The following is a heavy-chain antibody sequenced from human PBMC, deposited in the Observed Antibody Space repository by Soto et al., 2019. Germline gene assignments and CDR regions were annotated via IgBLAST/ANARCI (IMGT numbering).Heavy chain of an antibody. CDR1: GFTFSTYT. CDR2: ISSTTNYI. CDR3: ARESEDLTSNFDY. J-gene: IGHJ4*02. V-gene: IGHV3-21*06. Sequence: GGSLRLSCASSGFTFSTYTMNWVRQAPGKGLEWVSSISSTTNYIYYGDSMKGRFTISRDNAKNSLYLEMNSLRAEDTAVYYCARESEDLTSNFDYWGRGTLVTVS.